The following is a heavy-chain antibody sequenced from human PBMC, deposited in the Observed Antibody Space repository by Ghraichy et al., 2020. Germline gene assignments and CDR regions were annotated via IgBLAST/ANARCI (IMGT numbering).Heavy chain of an antibody. CDR1: GGSISSTSYY. CDR2: IYYSGST. Sequence: SETLSLTCTVSGGSISSTSYYWGWIRQPPGKGLEWIGSIYYSGSTYYNASLKSRVTISEDTSKNRFSLKLSSVTAADTAVYYCARGKGYCSGGSCYGSDYGGQGTLVTVSS. CDR3: ARGKGYCSGGSCYGSDY. D-gene: IGHD2-15*01. J-gene: IGHJ4*02. V-gene: IGHV4-39*01.